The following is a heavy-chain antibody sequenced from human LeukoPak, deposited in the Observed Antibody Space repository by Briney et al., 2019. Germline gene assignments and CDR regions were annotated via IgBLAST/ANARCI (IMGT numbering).Heavy chain of an antibody. V-gene: IGHV3-23*01. CDR1: GFTFSSYA. CDR3: AKDRITGTTSAPYYFDY. J-gene: IGHJ4*02. CDR2: ISGSGGST. Sequence: GGSLRLSCAASGFTFSSYAMSWVRQAPGKGLEWVSAISGSGGSTYYADSAKGRFTISRDNSKNTLYLQMNSLRAEDTAVYYCAKDRITGTTSAPYYFDYWGQGTLVTVSS. D-gene: IGHD1-20*01.